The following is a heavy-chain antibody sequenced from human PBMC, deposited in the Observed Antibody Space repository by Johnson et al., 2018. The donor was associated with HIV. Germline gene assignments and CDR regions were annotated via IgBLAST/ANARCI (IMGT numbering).Heavy chain of an antibody. Sequence: VQLVESGGGLVKPGGSLRLSCAASGFTFSNAWMTWVRQAPGKGLEWVGRIKSKTDGGTTDYVAPVKGRFTISRDNAKNSLYLQMNSLRAEDTAVYYCARGDYYDSSGPWVDAFDVWGQGTMVTVSS. CDR1: GFTFSNAW. J-gene: IGHJ3*01. D-gene: IGHD3-22*01. V-gene: IGHV3-15*01. CDR3: ARGDYYDSSGPWVDAFDV. CDR2: IKSKTDGGTT.